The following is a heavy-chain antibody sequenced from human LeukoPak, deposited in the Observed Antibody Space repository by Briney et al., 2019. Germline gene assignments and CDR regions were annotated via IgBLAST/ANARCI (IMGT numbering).Heavy chain of an antibody. V-gene: IGHV3-11*01. Sequence: GSLRLSCAASGFTFSDYYMSWIRQAPGKGLEWVSYISSSGSTIYYADSVKGRFTISRDNAKNSLYLQMNSLRAEDTALYYCAKAGYSTFYYYMDVWGKGTTVTVSS. D-gene: IGHD4-11*01. CDR3: AKAGYSTFYYYMDV. J-gene: IGHJ6*03. CDR1: GFTFSDYY. CDR2: ISSSGSTI.